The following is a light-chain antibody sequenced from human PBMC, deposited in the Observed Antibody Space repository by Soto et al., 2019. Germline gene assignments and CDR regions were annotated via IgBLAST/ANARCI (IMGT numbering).Light chain of an antibody. CDR1: SSNIGAGYE. Sequence: QSVLTQPPSVSEAPGQRVTISCTGSSSNIGAGYEAHWYQQVPGTAPKLLIYENNNRPTGVPDRFSGSKYGTSASLAITGLQAEEEAAYYCQSSDSSLSGYVFGSGTKVTVL. CDR2: ENN. J-gene: IGLJ1*01. CDR3: QSSDSSLSGYV. V-gene: IGLV1-40*01.